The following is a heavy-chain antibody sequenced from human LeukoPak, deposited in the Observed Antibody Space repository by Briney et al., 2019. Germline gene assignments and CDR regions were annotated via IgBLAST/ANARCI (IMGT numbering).Heavy chain of an antibody. D-gene: IGHD2-2*01. CDR3: ARVVVVPTGSLINWFDP. CDR1: GGSISSGSYY. Sequence: PSETLSLTCTVSGGSISSGSYYWGWIRQPPGKGLEWIGYIYYSGSTYYNPSLKSRVTISVDTSKNQFSLKLSSVTAADTAVYYCARVVVVPTGSLINWFDPWGQGTLVTVSS. V-gene: IGHV4-30-4*08. CDR2: IYYSGST. J-gene: IGHJ5*02.